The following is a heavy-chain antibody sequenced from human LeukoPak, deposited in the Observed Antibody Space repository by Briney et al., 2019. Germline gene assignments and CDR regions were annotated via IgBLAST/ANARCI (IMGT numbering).Heavy chain of an antibody. CDR2: IYYSGST. Sequence: SETLSLTCTVSGGSISSSSYYWGWIRQPPGKGLEWIGSIYYSGSTYYNPSLKSRVTISVDTSKNQFSLKLSSVTAADTAVYYCARSGYSTDYWGQGTLVTVSS. V-gene: IGHV4-39*07. D-gene: IGHD2-15*01. CDR1: GGSISSSSYY. J-gene: IGHJ4*02. CDR3: ARSGYSTDY.